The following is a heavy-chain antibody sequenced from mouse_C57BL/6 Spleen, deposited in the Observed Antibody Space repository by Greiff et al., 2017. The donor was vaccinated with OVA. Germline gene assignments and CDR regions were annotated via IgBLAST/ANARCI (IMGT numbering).Heavy chain of an antibody. D-gene: IGHD2-5*01. CDR1: GYTFTSYG. Sequence: QVQLQQSGAELARPGASVKLSCKASGYTFTSYGISWVKQRTGQGLEWIGEIYPRSGNTYYNEKFKGKATLTVDKSSSTAYMQLSSLTSEDSAVYYCARSRSNYVFDYWGQGTTLTVSS. V-gene: IGHV1-81*01. J-gene: IGHJ2*01. CDR2: IYPRSGNT. CDR3: ARSRSNYVFDY.